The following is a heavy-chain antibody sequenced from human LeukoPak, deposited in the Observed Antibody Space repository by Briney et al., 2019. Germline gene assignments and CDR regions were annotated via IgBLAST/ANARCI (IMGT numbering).Heavy chain of an antibody. CDR1: GYTFTAYY. CDR3: ARQGAYDDYVSGEC. CDR2: INPKSGGT. D-gene: IGHD3-16*01. V-gene: IGHV1-2*06. J-gene: IGHJ4*02. Sequence: GASVKVSCKASGYTFTAYYMHWVRQAPGQGLEWMGRINPKSGGTNYAQKFQGRVTMTRDTSINKAYMELSRPTSDDTAVYYCARQGAYDDYVSGECWGQGTPVTVSS.